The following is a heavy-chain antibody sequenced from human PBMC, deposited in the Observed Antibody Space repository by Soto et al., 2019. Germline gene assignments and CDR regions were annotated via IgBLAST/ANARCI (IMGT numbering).Heavy chain of an antibody. Sequence: ASVKVSCKASGYTFTGYYMHWVRQAPGQGLEWMGWINPNSGGTNYAQKFQGWVTMTRDTSISTAYMELSRLRSDDTAVYYCARGGTIFGFYYYMDVWGKGTTVTVS. J-gene: IGHJ6*03. CDR3: ARGGTIFGFYYYMDV. CDR1: GYTFTGYY. D-gene: IGHD3-3*01. V-gene: IGHV1-2*04. CDR2: INPNSGGT.